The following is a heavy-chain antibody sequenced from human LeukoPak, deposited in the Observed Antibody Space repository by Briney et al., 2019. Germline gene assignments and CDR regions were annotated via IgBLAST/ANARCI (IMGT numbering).Heavy chain of an antibody. CDR3: AGSRVWANSSWYYWFDP. J-gene: IGHJ5*02. Sequence: SETLSLTCAVYGGSFSGYYWSWIRQPPGKGLEWIAEINHSGGTNYNPSLKSRVTISVDTSNNQFSLKLTSVTAADMAVYYCAGSRVWANSSWYYWFDPWGQGTLVTVSS. CDR1: GGSFSGYY. D-gene: IGHD3-22*01. CDR2: INHSGGT. V-gene: IGHV4-34*01.